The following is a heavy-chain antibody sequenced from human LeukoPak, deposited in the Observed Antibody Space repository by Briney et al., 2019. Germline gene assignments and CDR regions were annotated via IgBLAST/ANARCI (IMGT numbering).Heavy chain of an antibody. Sequence: GASVKVSCKASGYTFTSYGISWVRQAPGQGLEWMGWISAYNGNTNYAQKLQGRVTMTTDTSTSTAYMELRSLRSDDTAVYYCAREGYNWNGDPYYYGMDVWGQGTTVTVSS. D-gene: IGHD1-1*01. CDR1: GYTFTSYG. J-gene: IGHJ6*02. CDR3: AREGYNWNGDPYYYGMDV. CDR2: ISAYNGNT. V-gene: IGHV1-18*01.